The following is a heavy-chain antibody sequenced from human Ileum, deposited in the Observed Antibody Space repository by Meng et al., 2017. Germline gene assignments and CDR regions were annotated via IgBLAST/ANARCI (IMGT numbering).Heavy chain of an antibody. J-gene: IGHJ4*02. D-gene: IGHD1-26*01. V-gene: IGHV4-34*01. Sequence: QLQLMHWGAGMLKPSETLFRTCNVYGDSFTDYYWNWIRQPPGKGLEWIGEIHYSGSTNYNPSLESRVTISEDTSQKQFSLRLSSVTAADTAVYYCARRIRGGSYLGWGQGTLVTVSS. CDR3: ARRIRGGSYLG. CDR2: IHYSGST. CDR1: GDSFTDYY.